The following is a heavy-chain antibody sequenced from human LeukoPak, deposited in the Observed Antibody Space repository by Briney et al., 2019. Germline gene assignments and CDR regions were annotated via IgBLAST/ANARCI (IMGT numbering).Heavy chain of an antibody. Sequence: GSLRLSCAASGFTFSSYSMNWIRQPPGKGLEWIGEINHSGSTNYNPSLKSRVTISVDTSKNQFSLKLSSVTAADTAVYYCARRRLRHFDWALDYWGQGTLVTVSS. J-gene: IGHJ4*02. V-gene: IGHV4-34*01. CDR1: GFTFSSYS. CDR3: ARRRLRHFDWALDY. D-gene: IGHD3-9*01. CDR2: INHSGST.